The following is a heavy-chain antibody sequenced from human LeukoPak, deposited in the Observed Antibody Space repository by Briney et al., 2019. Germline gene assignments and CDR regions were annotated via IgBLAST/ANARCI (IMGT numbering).Heavy chain of an antibody. J-gene: IGHJ4*02. CDR1: GFTFDDYA. CDR2: ISWNSGSI. V-gene: IGHV3-9*01. CDR3: AKDMEDDPSSGGFDY. D-gene: IGHD3-10*01. Sequence: PGRSLRLSCAASGFTFDDYAMHWVRHAPGKGLEWVSGISWNSGSIGYADSVKGRFTISRDNAKNSLYLQMNSLRAEDTALYYCAKDMEDDPSSGGFDYWGQGTLVTVSS.